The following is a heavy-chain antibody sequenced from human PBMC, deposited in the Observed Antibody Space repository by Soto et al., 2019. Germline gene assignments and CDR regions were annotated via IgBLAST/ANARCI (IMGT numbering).Heavy chain of an antibody. V-gene: IGHV1-18*01. J-gene: IGHJ6*02. CDR1: GYTFTSYG. Sequence: GASVKVSCKASGYTFTSYGISWVRQAPGQGLEWMGWISAYNGNTNYAQKLQGRVTMTTDTSTSTAYMELRSLRSDDTAVYYCASGSYYFGGAYYYYGMDVWGQGTTVTVSS. D-gene: IGHD1-26*01. CDR3: ASGSYYFGGAYYYYGMDV. CDR2: ISAYNGNT.